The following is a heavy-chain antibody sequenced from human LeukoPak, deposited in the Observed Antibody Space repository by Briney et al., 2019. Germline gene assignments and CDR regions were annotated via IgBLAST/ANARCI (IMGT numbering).Heavy chain of an antibody. CDR3: ARVLDSYGYFYLDY. V-gene: IGHV3-48*03. Sequence: GGSLRLSCAASGFTFSSYEMNWVRRAPGKGLEWVSYISSSGSTIYYADSVKGRFTISRDNAKNSLYLQMNSLRAEDTAVYYCARVLDSYGYFYLDYWGQGTLVTVSS. D-gene: IGHD5-18*01. CDR2: ISSSGSTI. CDR1: GFTFSSYE. J-gene: IGHJ4*02.